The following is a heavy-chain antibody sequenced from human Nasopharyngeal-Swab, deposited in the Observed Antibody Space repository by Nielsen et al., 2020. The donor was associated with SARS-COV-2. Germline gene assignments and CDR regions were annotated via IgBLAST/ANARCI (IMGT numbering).Heavy chain of an antibody. Sequence: GSLRLSCAASGFTFSSYGMHWVRQAPGKGLEWVAVIAYDGSNKYYADSVKGRFTISRDNSKNTLYLQMNSPRAEDTAVYYCAKSDSSGYVFDDWGQGTLVTVSS. CDR3: AKSDSSGYVFDD. V-gene: IGHV3-30*18. D-gene: IGHD3-22*01. CDR2: IAYDGSNK. J-gene: IGHJ4*02. CDR1: GFTFSSYG.